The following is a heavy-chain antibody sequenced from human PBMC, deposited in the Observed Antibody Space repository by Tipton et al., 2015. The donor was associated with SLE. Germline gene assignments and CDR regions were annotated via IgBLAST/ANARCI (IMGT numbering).Heavy chain of an antibody. CDR2: IYYSGST. Sequence: TLSLTCTVSGGSISSSSYYWGWIRQPPGKGLEWIGSIYYSGSTYYNPSLKSRVTISVDTSKNQFSLKPSSVTAADTAVYYCARGGIQLTDAFDIWGQGTMVTVSS. J-gene: IGHJ3*02. CDR3: ARGGIQLTDAFDI. D-gene: IGHD5-18*01. V-gene: IGHV4-39*01. CDR1: GGSISSSSYY.